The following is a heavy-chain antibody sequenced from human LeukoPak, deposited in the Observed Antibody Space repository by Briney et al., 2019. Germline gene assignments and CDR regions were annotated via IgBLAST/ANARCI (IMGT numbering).Heavy chain of an antibody. CDR3: VNSYCSSTSCYPFDD. CDR1: GFTFSSYA. J-gene: IGHJ4*02. V-gene: IGHV3-64D*06. Sequence: GGSLRLSCAASGFTFSSYAMHWVRQAPGKGLEYVSAISSNGGSTYYADSVKGRFTISRDNSKNTLYLQMSSPRAEDTAVYYCVNSYCSSTSCYPFDDWGQGTLVTVSS. CDR2: ISSNGGST. D-gene: IGHD2-2*01.